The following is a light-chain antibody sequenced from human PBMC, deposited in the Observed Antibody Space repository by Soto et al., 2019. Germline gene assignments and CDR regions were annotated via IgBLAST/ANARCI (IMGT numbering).Light chain of an antibody. Sequence: QSALTQPASVSVSPGQSITISCTGTSSDVGGYNYVSWYQHHPGKAPKLMIYEVSNRPSGVSNRSSGSKSGNTASLTISGLQAEDEADYYCSSYTTFSAPVVFGGGTKLTVL. CDR2: EVS. V-gene: IGLV2-14*01. J-gene: IGLJ2*01. CDR1: SSDVGGYNY. CDR3: SSYTTFSAPVV.